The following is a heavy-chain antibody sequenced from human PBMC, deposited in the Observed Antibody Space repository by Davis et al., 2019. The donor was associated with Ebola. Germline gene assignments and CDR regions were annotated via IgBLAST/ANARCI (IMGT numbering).Heavy chain of an antibody. CDR3: ARDNFGLGMGIFDH. V-gene: IGHV4-34*01. CDR2: INHHGIT. D-gene: IGHD7-27*01. Sequence: SETLSLTCAVYGGSFSGYYWSWIRQPPGKGLEWMGEINHHGITSYNPSLKSRVSMSVDTSKKQFSLKVTSVTAADTAVYYCARDNFGLGMGIFDHWGHGILVAVSS. J-gene: IGHJ4*01. CDR1: GGSFSGYY.